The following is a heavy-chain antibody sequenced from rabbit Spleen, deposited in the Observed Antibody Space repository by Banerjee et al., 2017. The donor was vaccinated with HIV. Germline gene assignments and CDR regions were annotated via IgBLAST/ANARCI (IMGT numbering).Heavy chain of an antibody. D-gene: IGHD6-1*01. V-gene: IGHV1S45*01. J-gene: IGHJ4*01. CDR1: GFSFTNKDV. CDR2: IAGSRSDFT. CDR3: TRDYSDSYFAL. Sequence: QEKLEESGGGLVKPEGSLTLTCTASGFSFTNKDVMCWVRQAPGKGLEWIGCIAGSRSDFTYSATWAKGRFTISKTSSTTVTLQMTSLTVADTATYFCTRDYSDSYFALWGQGTLVTVS.